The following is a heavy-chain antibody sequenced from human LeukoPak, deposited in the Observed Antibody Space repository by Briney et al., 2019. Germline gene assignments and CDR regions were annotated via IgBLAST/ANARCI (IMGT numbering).Heavy chain of an antibody. CDR3: ARATSPRGYYYYMDV. J-gene: IGHJ6*03. Sequence: SETLSLTCTVSGGSISSYYWSWIRQPPGKGLEWIGYIYYSGSTNYNPSLKSRVTISVDTSKNQFSLKLSSVTAADTAVYYCARATSPRGYYYYMDVWGKGTTVTISS. CDR2: IYYSGST. D-gene: IGHD1-1*01. CDR1: GGSISSYY. V-gene: IGHV4-59*01.